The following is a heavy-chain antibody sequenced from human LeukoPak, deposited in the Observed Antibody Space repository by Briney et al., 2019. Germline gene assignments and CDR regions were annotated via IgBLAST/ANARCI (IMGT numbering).Heavy chain of an antibody. V-gene: IGHV4-39*01. CDR3: ARLGDVEVNGGTLDY. J-gene: IGHJ4*02. CDR2: IFYSGES. Sequence: PSETLSLTCTVSAGSISGNYYWGWIRQPPGKGLEWIGSIFYSGESNKNPSLKTRVTVSVDTSKNQFFLKVASVTVADTAVYFCARLGDVEVNGGTLDYWGRGTLVTVSS. D-gene: IGHD3-16*01. CDR1: AGSISGNYY.